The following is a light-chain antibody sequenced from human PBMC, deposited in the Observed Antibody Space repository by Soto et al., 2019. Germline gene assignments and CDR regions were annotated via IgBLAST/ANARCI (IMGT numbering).Light chain of an antibody. Sequence: QSALTQPASVSGSPGQSITISCTGTSSDVGGYSYVSWYQQHPGKVPKVMLYEVSNRPSGISNRFSGSKSGNTASLTISGLQSEDEADYYCSSYRSSGTWVFGGGTKVTVL. CDR2: EVS. V-gene: IGLV2-14*01. CDR3: SSYRSSGTWV. J-gene: IGLJ3*02. CDR1: SSDVGGYSY.